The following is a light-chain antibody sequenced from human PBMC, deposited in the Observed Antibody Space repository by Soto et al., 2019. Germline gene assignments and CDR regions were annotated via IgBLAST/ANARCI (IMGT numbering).Light chain of an antibody. V-gene: IGKV3-20*01. Sequence: EVVLTQSPGTLSLSPGERGTLSCRASQSVDSSTLAWYQQKPGQAPRLLISGASKRATGTPDRFSGSGSGTDFTLTISRLEPEDFAVYYCQRFDDSLTFGGGTKVEIK. CDR1: QSVDSST. CDR3: QRFDDSLT. J-gene: IGKJ4*01. CDR2: GAS.